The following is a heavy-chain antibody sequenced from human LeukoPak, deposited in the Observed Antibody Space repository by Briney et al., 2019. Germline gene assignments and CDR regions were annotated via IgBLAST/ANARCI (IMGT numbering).Heavy chain of an antibody. CDR3: ARDGPIRYGDYYEEAGAFDI. CDR2: TYYRSKWYN. Sequence: SQTLSLACAISGDSVSSNSAAWNWIRQSPSRGLEWLGRTYYRSKWYNDYAVSVKSRITINPDTSKNQFSLQLNSVTPEDTAVYYCARDGPIRYGDYYEEAGAFDIWGQGTMVTVSS. D-gene: IGHD4-17*01. V-gene: IGHV6-1*01. CDR1: GDSVSSNSAA. J-gene: IGHJ3*02.